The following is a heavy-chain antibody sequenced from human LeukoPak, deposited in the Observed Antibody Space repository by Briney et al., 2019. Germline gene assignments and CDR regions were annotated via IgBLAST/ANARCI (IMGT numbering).Heavy chain of an antibody. CDR1: GYSISSGYY. D-gene: IGHD2-15*01. CDR2: IYHSGST. V-gene: IGHV4-38-2*02. J-gene: IGHJ4*02. CDR3: ARDAPTAYCSGGTCYFDY. Sequence: SETLSLTCTVSGYSISSGYYWGWIRQPPGKGLEWIGSIYHSGSTYYNPSLKSRVTISVDTSKNQFSLNLSSMTAADTALYFCARDAPTAYCSGGTCYFDYWGQGTLVTVSS.